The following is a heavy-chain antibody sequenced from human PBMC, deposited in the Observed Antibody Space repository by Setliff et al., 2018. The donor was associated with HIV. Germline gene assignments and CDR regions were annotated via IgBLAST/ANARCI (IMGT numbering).Heavy chain of an antibody. J-gene: IGHJ6*04. CDR2: IYYSGGT. CDR1: GGSLNRYY. Sequence: SETLSLTCSVSGGSLNRYYWSWIRRAPGKGLEWLGYIYYSGGTNYNSHPSLKSRVTVLVDTSKNQFSLRLTSVTAADTAAYYCAGVPRYYGTGILWVWGKGTTVTVSS. CDR3: AGVPRYYGTGILWV. V-gene: IGHV4-59*12. D-gene: IGHD3-10*01.